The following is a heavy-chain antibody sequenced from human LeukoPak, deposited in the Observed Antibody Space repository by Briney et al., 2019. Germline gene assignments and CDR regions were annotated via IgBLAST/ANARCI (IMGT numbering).Heavy chain of an antibody. V-gene: IGHV4-59*01. J-gene: IGHJ4*02. Sequence: SGTLSLTCTVSGGSSSSDYWTWIRQAPGKGLEWIGYIYSSGTTYNPSLKSRLTISVDTSKNQFSLKLSSVTAADTAVYFCARVGSSRWPYYFDYWGQGTLVTVSS. CDR2: IYSSGTT. CDR1: GGSSSSDY. D-gene: IGHD6-13*01. CDR3: ARVGSSRWPYYFDY.